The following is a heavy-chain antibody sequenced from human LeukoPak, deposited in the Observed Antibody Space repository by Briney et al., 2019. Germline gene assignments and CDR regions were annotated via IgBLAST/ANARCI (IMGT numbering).Heavy chain of an antibody. CDR3: GRERGYYYDITAPGAFD. D-gene: IGHD3-22*01. CDR2: ISSSGNTI. J-gene: IGHJ3*02. CDR1: GYTFSHYE. Sequence: GGSLRLSCAASGYTFSHYEMNWVRQARGRGLEWVSYISSSGNTIYYTGSVRGRFYISRHNVKNTLYMDMNSLRAEDAAVYYCGRERGYYYDITAPGAFD. V-gene: IGHV3-48*03.